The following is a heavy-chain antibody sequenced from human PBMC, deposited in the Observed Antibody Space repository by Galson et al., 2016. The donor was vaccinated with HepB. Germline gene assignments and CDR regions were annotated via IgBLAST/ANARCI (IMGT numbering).Heavy chain of an antibody. CDR3: VRERHAGGFDY. CDR1: GFTFSSYW. J-gene: IGHJ4*02. V-gene: IGHV3-74*01. CDR2: INIDGSTR. Sequence: SLRLSCAASGFTFSSYWMHWVRQAPGKGLVWVSRINIDGSTRSYADSVKGRFTISRDNAKNMLYLQMNSLRPEDTAVYYCVRERHAGGFDYWGQGTLVTVSS.